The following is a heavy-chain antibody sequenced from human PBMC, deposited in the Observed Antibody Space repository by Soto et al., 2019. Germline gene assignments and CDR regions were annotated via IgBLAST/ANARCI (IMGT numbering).Heavy chain of an antibody. CDR2: IWYDGSNK. V-gene: IGHV3-33*01. CDR1: GFTVSSYG. Sequence: QVQLVESGGGVVQPGRSLRLSCAASGFTVSSYGMHWVRQAPGKGLEWVAVIWYDGSNKYYADSVKGRFTISRDNSKNTLYLQMNSLRAEDTAVYYCAREQDIVVLPAAMHYYGMDVWGQGTTVTVSS. J-gene: IGHJ6*02. CDR3: AREQDIVVLPAAMHYYGMDV. D-gene: IGHD2-2*01.